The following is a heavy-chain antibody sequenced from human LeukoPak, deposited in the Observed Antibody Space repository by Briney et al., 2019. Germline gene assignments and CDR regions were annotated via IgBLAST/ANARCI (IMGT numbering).Heavy chain of an antibody. V-gene: IGHV4-39*07. CDR1: GGSISSSTYY. Sequence: KPSETLSLTCTVSGGSISSSTYYWGWIRQPPGKGLEWIGSLYYSGSTYSNPSLKSRVTISVDTSKNQLSQKLSSVTAADTAVYYCAREQWELLGIYYYYMDVWGKGTTVTVSS. D-gene: IGHD1-26*01. CDR3: AREQWELLGIYYYYMDV. J-gene: IGHJ6*03. CDR2: LYYSGST.